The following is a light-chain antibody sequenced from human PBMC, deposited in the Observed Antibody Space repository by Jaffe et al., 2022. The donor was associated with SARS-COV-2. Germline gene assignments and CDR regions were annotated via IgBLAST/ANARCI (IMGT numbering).Light chain of an antibody. CDR2: HDD. V-gene: IGLV1-44*01. Sequence: QSVLTQPPSTSGTPGQRVTISCSGSNSNIGNNTVNWYQRLPGAAPKLLIYHDDQRPAGVPGRFSGSKSGTSASLAISGLQSDDEADYYCATWDDSLNGSVVFGGGTQLTVL. J-gene: IGLJ2*01. CDR1: NSNIGNNT. CDR3: ATWDDSLNGSVV.